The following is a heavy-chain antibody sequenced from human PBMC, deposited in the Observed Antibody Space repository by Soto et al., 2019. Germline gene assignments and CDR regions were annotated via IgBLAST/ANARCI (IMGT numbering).Heavy chain of an antibody. J-gene: IGHJ4*02. CDR1: GYTFTSYG. Sequence: QVQLVQSGAEVKKPGASVKVSCKASGYTFTSYGISWVRQAPGQGLEWMGWISAYNGTTTSAQKLQGRVTMTTDTATSTAYMELRSLRSDDTAVNYCGRDLAVGLVDYWGQGTLVTVSS. D-gene: IGHD6-19*01. CDR2: ISAYNGTT. V-gene: IGHV1-18*01. CDR3: GRDLAVGLVDY.